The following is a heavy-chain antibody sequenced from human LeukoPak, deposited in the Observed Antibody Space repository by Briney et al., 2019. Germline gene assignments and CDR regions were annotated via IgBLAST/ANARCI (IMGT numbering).Heavy chain of an antibody. CDR3: ARHRDWPAGARRIAARSWFDS. CDR2: ISAYNGNT. V-gene: IGHV1-18*01. J-gene: IGHJ5*01. CDR1: GYTFTSYG. D-gene: IGHD6-6*01. Sequence: ASVKVSCKACGYTFTSYGISWVRQAPGQGLEWMGWISAYNGNTNYAQKLQGRVTMTTDTSTSTAYMELRSLRSDDTAVYYCARHRDWPAGARRIAARSWFDSWGQGTLVTVSS.